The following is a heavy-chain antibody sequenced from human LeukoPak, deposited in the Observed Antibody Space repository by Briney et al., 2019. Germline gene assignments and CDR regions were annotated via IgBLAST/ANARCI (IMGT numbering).Heavy chain of an antibody. Sequence: SETLSLTCTVSGDSISGGNYYWTWIRQPPGKGLEWIGEINHSGSTNYNPSLKSRVTISVDTSKNQFSLKLSSVTAADTAVYYCARPKGNTIFGRYYGYWGQGTLVTVSS. CDR3: ARPKGNTIFGRYYGY. J-gene: IGHJ4*02. V-gene: IGHV4-39*07. CDR2: INHSGST. D-gene: IGHD3-3*01. CDR1: GDSISGGNYY.